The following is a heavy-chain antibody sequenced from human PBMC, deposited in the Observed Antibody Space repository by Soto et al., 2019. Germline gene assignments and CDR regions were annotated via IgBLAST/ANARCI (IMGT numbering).Heavy chain of an antibody. J-gene: IGHJ4*02. CDR1: GGTFSSYA. D-gene: IGHD4-17*01. CDR2: IIPIFGTA. CDR3: ARGSPGAYKRITTPKFDY. Sequence: GASVKVSCKASGGTFSSYAISWVRQAPGQGLEWMGGIIPIFGTANYAQKFQGRVTITADESTSTAYMELSSLRSEDTAVYYCARGSPGAYKRITTPKFDYWGQGTLVTVSS. V-gene: IGHV1-69*13.